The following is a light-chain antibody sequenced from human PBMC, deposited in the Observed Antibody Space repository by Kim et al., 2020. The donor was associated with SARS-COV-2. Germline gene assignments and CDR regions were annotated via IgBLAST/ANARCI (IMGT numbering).Light chain of an antibody. CDR2: GAS. CDR3: QQYSGWPRT. J-gene: IGKJ1*01. CDR1: QSVSSN. V-gene: IGKV3-15*01. Sequence: DIVMTQSPATLSVSPGERATLSCRASQSVSSNLAWYQHKPGQAPKLLIYGASTRATGIPARFSGTGSGTEFTLTIGSLQPEDFAAYYCQQYSGWPRTFGQGTKVDIK.